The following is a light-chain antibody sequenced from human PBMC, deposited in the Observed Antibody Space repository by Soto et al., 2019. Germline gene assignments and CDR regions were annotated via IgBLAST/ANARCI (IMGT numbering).Light chain of an antibody. V-gene: IGKV3D-15*01. CDR2: AAS. Sequence: EIVMTQSPATLSVSPGERATLSCRASQSVSSNLAWYQQKPGQAPRLLIYAASTRATGIPARFSGSGSGTEFTLTICSLQSEDFAVYYCQQYNNWPPWTFGQGTKVESK. CDR1: QSVSSN. J-gene: IGKJ1*01. CDR3: QQYNNWPPWT.